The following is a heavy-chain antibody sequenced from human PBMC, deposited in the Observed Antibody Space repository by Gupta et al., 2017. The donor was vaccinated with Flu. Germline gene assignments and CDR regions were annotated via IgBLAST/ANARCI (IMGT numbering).Heavy chain of an antibody. Sequence: SFSTYGMHWVRQAPDKGLEWVAAIFYDGTKKYYADSVKGRFTISRDNSKNTLYLQVNSLRAEDTAVYYCAKDTGPIRGGTLVFDFWGQGTLVTVSS. D-gene: IGHD1-26*01. J-gene: IGHJ4*02. CDR1: SFSTYG. CDR2: IFYDGTKK. V-gene: IGHV3-30*18. CDR3: AKDTGPIRGGTLVFDF.